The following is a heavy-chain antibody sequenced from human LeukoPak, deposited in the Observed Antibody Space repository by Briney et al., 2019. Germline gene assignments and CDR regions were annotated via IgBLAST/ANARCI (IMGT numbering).Heavy chain of an antibody. CDR3: AREYLTAIDY. J-gene: IGHJ4*02. Sequence: SETLSLTCTVSGGSISSYYWSWIRQPPGKGLEWIGYIYYSGSTNYNPSLKSRVTVSVDTSKNQFSLKLSSVTAADTAVYYCAREYLTAIDYWGQGTLVTVSS. CDR1: GGSISSYY. V-gene: IGHV4-59*01. CDR2: IYYSGST. D-gene: IGHD1-14*01.